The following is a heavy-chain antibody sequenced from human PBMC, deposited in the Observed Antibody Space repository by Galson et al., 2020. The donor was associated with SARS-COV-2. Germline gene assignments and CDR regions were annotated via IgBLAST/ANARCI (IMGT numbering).Heavy chain of an antibody. CDR3: ARDGAGAAAGTGGLSS. Sequence: SETLSLTFVVSGCSISSNNWWSWVRQPPGKGLAWIGEIYHTGTTNDNPSLESRVIISVDKSKNQFSLRLRSVTAADTAVYYCARDGAGAAAGTGGLSSWGQGTLVTVSS. V-gene: IGHV4-4*02. CDR2: IYHTGTT. CDR1: GCSISSNNW. J-gene: IGHJ5*02. D-gene: IGHD6-13*01.